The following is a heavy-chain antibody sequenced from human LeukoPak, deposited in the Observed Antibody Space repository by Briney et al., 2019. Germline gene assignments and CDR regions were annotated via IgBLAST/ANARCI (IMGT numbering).Heavy chain of an antibody. CDR3: ARVQGSSGPGIFEY. CDR2: ISSGGMTI. CDR1: GFTFSSYE. J-gene: IGHJ4*02. Sequence: GGSLRLSCEASGFTFSSYEMNWVRQAPGKGLEWISYISSGGMTIYYADSVRGRFTVSRDNAKKSLYLQMNSLRVEDTAVYYCARVQGSSGPGIFEYWGQGTQVTVSS. D-gene: IGHD6-19*01. V-gene: IGHV3-48*03.